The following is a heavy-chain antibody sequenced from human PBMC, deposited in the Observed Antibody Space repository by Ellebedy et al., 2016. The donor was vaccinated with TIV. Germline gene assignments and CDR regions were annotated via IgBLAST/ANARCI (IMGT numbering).Heavy chain of an antibody. Sequence: MPSETLSLTCTVSDASITTYFWSWIRQPLGKRLDWIGHMSNTGYINYNPSLQFRVTISLDTSKKQITLKLTSLTAADTAVYYCARRGSVSCCRGYYFDFWGQGTQVAVSS. CDR1: DASITTYF. V-gene: IGHV4-59*01. D-gene: IGHD5-12*01. J-gene: IGHJ4*02. CDR2: MSNTGYI. CDR3: ARRGSVSCCRGYYFDF.